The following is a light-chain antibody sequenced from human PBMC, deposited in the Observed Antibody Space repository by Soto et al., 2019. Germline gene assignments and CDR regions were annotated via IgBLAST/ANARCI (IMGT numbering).Light chain of an antibody. J-gene: IGKJ1*01. Sequence: IQLTQSPSFLSASVGDRVIITCRASQDIASYLAWYQQKPGKAPELLIYAASTLESGVPSRFSGSGSGTEFTLTVSSLQPEDFATYYCQQVNYYPLTFGQGTKVEIK. V-gene: IGKV1-9*01. CDR2: AAS. CDR1: QDIASY. CDR3: QQVNYYPLT.